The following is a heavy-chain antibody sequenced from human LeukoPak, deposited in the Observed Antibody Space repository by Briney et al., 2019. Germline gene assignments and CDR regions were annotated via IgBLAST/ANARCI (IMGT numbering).Heavy chain of an antibody. V-gene: IGHV5-51*01. CDR2: IYPGDSDT. D-gene: IGHD3-16*02. CDR1: GYSFTSYW. CDR3: ARGELSPPDY. J-gene: IGHJ4*02. Sequence: GESLKISCKGSGYSFTSYWIGWVRQMPGKGLEWMGIIYPGDSDTRYSPSFQGQVTISADKSISTAYMELSSLRSEDTAVYYCARGELSPPDYWGQGSLVTVSS.